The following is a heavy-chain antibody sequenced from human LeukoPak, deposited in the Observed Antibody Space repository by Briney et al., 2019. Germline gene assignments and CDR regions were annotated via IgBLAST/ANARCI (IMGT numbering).Heavy chain of an antibody. V-gene: IGHV4-34*01. Sequence: PSETLSLTCAVYGGSFSGYYWSWIRQPPGKGLEWIGEINHSGSTNYNPSLKSRVTISVDTSKNQFSLKLSSVTAADTAVYYCARGPIRGYFDLWGRGTLVTVSS. J-gene: IGHJ2*01. CDR3: ARGPIRGYFDL. D-gene: IGHD3-3*02. CDR2: INHSGST. CDR1: GGSFSGYY.